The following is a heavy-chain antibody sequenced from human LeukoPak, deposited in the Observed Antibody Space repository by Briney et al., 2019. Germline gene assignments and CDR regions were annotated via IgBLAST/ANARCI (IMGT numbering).Heavy chain of an antibody. D-gene: IGHD3-3*01. J-gene: IGHJ4*02. CDR3: AKDNYDFWSGYPYYFDY. Sequence: GGSLRLSRTASGFTFTTLAMSWVRQAPGKGLEWVSSISSRGDDTSYADSVKGRFTISRDNSKNTLYLQMNSLRAEDTAVYYCAKDNYDFWSGYPYYFDYWGQGTLVTVSS. CDR1: GFTFTTLA. CDR2: ISSRGDDT. V-gene: IGHV3-23*01.